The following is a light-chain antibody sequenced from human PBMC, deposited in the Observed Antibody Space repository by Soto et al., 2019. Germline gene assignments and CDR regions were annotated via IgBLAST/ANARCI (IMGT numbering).Light chain of an antibody. CDR1: QNIYYN. CDR3: LQYHNLWA. V-gene: IGKV3-15*01. CDR2: RAS. Sequence: ILMTQSPATVSVSPGERATLSCRASQNIYYNVAWYQHRPGQAPRLLIDRASISAPGVPARFSGSGSGTEFTLTISSLQPEDFTVYSCLQYHNLWAFGQGTKVEI. J-gene: IGKJ1*01.